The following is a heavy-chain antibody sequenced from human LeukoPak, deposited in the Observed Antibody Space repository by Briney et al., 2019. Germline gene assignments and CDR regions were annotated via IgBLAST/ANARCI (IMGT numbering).Heavy chain of an antibody. V-gene: IGHV3-48*03. D-gene: IGHD3-10*01. CDR1: GFTFSSYE. Sequence: GGSVRLSCAASGFTFSSYEMNWVRQAPGKGLEWVSYISSSGSTIYYADSVKGRFTISRDNAKNSLYLQMNSLRAEDTAVYYCARGFPTMVRGVIIRPDAFDIWGQGTMVTVSS. CDR2: ISSSGSTI. CDR3: ARGFPTMVRGVIIRPDAFDI. J-gene: IGHJ3*02.